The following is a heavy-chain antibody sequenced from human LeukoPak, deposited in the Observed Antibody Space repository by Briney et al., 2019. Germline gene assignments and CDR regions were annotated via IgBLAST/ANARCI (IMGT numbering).Heavy chain of an antibody. Sequence: PSETLSLTCTVSGYSISSGYYWSWIRQPPGKGLEWIGFIYSSGSTNYNPSLKSRVTISVDTSKNQFALRVNSVTAADTAVYYCARVLAEMAAVWRDDVFDIWGQGTMVTVSS. J-gene: IGHJ3*02. V-gene: IGHV4-61*01. D-gene: IGHD5-24*01. CDR1: GYSISSGYY. CDR2: IYSSGST. CDR3: ARVLAEMAAVWRDDVFDI.